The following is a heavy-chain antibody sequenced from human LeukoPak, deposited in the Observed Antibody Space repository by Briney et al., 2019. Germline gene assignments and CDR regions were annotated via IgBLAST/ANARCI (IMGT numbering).Heavy chain of an antibody. V-gene: IGHV3-23*01. CDR2: ISGSGGGT. Sequence: GGSLRLSCAASGFTFSSYGMSWVRQAPEKGLEWVATISGSGGGTYYADSVRGRFTISRDDSENALYLQMNSLRAEDTAVYYCEEYNGRHPTNSLLYCGQGSLVTVSS. CDR1: GFTFSSYG. CDR3: EEYNGRHPTNSLLY. J-gene: IGHJ4*02. D-gene: IGHD1-26*01.